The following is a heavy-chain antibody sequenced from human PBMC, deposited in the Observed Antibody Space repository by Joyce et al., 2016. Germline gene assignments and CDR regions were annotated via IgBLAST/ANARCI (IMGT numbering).Heavy chain of an antibody. Sequence: QLQLQESGSGLVKPSQTLSLTCAVSGGSISGAYSWNWIRQPPGKGLEWIGYFRHSGSNHYNPSLESRVTISLDRSKNQFSLKLTSVTAADTAVYYCARDSPGGYAFDIWGQGTMVTVSS. J-gene: IGHJ3*02. CDR2: FRHSGSN. CDR3: ARDSPGGYAFDI. D-gene: IGHD3-16*01. V-gene: IGHV4-30-2*01. CDR1: GGSISGAYS.